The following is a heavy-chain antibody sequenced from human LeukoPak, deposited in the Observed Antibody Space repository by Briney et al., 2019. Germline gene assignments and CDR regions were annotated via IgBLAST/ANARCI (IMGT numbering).Heavy chain of an antibody. V-gene: IGHV1-2*02. CDR2: INPNSGGT. D-gene: IGHD2-8*02. J-gene: IGHJ5*02. CDR3: ARDRGYCTGSNCLNWFDP. CDR1: GYTFTGYC. Sequence: ASVKVSCKASGYTFTGYCMHWVRQAPGQGLEWMGWINPNSGGTKYAQKFQGRATMTRDTSISSAYMELSRLRSDDTAVYYCARDRGYCTGSNCLNWFDPWGQGTLVTVSS.